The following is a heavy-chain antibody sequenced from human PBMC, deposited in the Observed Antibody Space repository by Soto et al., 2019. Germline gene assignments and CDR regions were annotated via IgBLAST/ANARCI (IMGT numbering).Heavy chain of an antibody. CDR3: ARDLWGYCGTDCYPLDV. Sequence: SETLSLTCTVSGGSISGYYWSWIRQPPGKGLEWIGYMYNTGSTVYNPSFKSRVTISVDTSKNQFSLKLNSVTAADTAVYYCARDLWGYCGTDCYPLDVWGQGTTVTVLL. V-gene: IGHV4-59*01. CDR2: MYNTGST. J-gene: IGHJ6*02. D-gene: IGHD2-21*02. CDR1: GGSISGYY.